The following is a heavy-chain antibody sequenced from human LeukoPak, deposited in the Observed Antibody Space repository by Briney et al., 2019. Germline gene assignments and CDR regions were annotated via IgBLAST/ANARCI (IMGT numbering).Heavy chain of an antibody. V-gene: IGHV1-24*01. D-gene: IGHD5-18*01. CDR2: FDPEDGET. Sequence: GASVKVSCKVSGYTLTELSMHWVRQAPGKGLEWMGGFDPEDGETIYAQKFQGRVTMTGDTSTDTAYMELSSLRSEDTAVYYCATGELWLSADAFLGDWGQGTLVTVSS. CDR1: GYTLTELS. J-gene: IGHJ4*02. CDR3: ATGELWLSADAFLGD.